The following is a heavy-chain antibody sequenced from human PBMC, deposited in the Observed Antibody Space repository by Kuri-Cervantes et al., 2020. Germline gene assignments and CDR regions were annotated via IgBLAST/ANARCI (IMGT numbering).Heavy chain of an antibody. CDR3: ARAGITMIPGLRPDAFDI. Sequence: ASVKVSCKASGYTFTSYYMHWVRQAPGQGLEWTGWINPNSGGTNYAQKFQGRVTMTRDTSISTAYMELSRLRSDDTAVYYCARAGITMIPGLRPDAFDIWGQGTMVTVSS. CDR2: INPNSGGT. J-gene: IGHJ3*02. D-gene: IGHD3-22*01. CDR1: GYTFTSYY. V-gene: IGHV1-2*02.